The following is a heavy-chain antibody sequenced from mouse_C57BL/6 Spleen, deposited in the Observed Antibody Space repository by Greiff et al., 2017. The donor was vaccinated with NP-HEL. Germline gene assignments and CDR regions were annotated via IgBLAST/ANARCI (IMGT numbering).Heavy chain of an antibody. Sequence: EVQLQQSGPELVKPGASVKISCKASGYSFTGYYMNWVKQSPEKSLEWIGEINPSTGGTTYNQKFKAKATLTVDKSSSTAYMQLKSLTSEDSAVYYGARRGTAQYYFDYWGQGTTLTVSS. CDR1: GYSFTGYY. CDR3: ARRGTAQYYFDY. J-gene: IGHJ2*01. CDR2: INPSTGGT. V-gene: IGHV1-42*01. D-gene: IGHD3-3*01.